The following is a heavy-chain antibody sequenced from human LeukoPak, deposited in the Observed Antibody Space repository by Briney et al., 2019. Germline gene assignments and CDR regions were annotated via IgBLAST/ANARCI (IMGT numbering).Heavy chain of an antibody. CDR3: ASGRVKEWLPGFDY. Sequence: ASVKVSCKASGGTFSSYAISWVRQAPGQGLEWMGGIIPIFGTANYAQKFQGRVTITADESTSTAYMELSSLRSEDTAVYYCASGRVKEWLPGFDYWGQGTLVTVSS. J-gene: IGHJ4*02. CDR2: IIPIFGTA. CDR1: GGTFSSYA. V-gene: IGHV1-69*13. D-gene: IGHD3-3*01.